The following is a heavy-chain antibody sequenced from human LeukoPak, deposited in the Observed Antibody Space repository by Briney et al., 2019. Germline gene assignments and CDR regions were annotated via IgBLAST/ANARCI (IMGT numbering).Heavy chain of an antibody. Sequence: GGSLRLSCAASGFTFSSYAMSWVRQAPGKGLEWVSAISGSGGSTYYADSVKGRFTIPRDNSKNTLYLQMNSLRAEDTAVYYCAADPIAAAGTGGILFDYWGQGTLVTVSS. D-gene: IGHD6-13*01. CDR2: ISGSGGST. J-gene: IGHJ4*02. V-gene: IGHV3-23*01. CDR3: AADPIAAAGTGGILFDY. CDR1: GFTFSSYA.